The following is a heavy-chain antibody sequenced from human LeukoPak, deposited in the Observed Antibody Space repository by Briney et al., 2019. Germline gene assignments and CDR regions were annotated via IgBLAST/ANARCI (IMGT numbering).Heavy chain of an antibody. Sequence: PGRSLRLSCAASGFTFSSYAMHWVRQAPGKGLEWVAVISYDGSNKYYADSVKGRFTISRDNSKNTLYLQMNSLRAEDTAVYYCAKVADYGDYVGAFDIWGQGTMVTVSS. J-gene: IGHJ3*02. CDR1: GFTFSSYA. D-gene: IGHD4-17*01. V-gene: IGHV3-30*04. CDR2: ISYDGSNK. CDR3: AKVADYGDYVGAFDI.